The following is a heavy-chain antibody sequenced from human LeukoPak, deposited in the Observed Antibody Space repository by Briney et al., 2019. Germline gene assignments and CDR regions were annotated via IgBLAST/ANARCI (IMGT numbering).Heavy chain of an antibody. D-gene: IGHD2-15*01. CDR3: ATYTGGTGYCSGGSCYPDAFDI. J-gene: IGHJ3*02. Sequence: PGESLKISCKGSGYSFTSYWIGWVRQMPGKGLEWMGIIYLGDSDTRYSPSFQGQVTISADKSISTAYLQWSSLKASDTAMYYCATYTGGTGYCSGGSCYPDAFDIWGQGTMVTVSS. V-gene: IGHV5-51*01. CDR1: GYSFTSYW. CDR2: IYLGDSDT.